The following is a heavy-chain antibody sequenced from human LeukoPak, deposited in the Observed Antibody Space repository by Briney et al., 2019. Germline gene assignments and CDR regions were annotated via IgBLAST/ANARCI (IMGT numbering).Heavy chain of an antibody. D-gene: IGHD1-20*01. CDR3: ARGGYNRNDGYAFDI. J-gene: IGHJ3*02. V-gene: IGHV3-30-3*01. CDR1: GFTFSSYA. Sequence: GGSLRLSCAASGFTFSSYAMHWVRQAPGKGLEWVAVISYDGSNEYYADSVKGRFTISRDNSKNTLYLQMNSLRAEDTAVYYCARGGYNRNDGYAFDIWGQGTMVTVSS. CDR2: ISYDGSNE.